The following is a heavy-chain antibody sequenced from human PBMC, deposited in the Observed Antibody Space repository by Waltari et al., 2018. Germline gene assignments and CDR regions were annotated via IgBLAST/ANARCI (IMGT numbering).Heavy chain of an antibody. J-gene: IGHJ4*02. D-gene: IGHD3-16*01. V-gene: IGHV1-69*01. Sequence: QVQLVQSGAAVKKPGSSVKVSCKASGGPFSSYAISWVRQAPGQGLEWMGGLIPIFGTANYAQKFQGRVTITADESTSTAYMELSSLRSEDTAVYYCARLGSSLITNDDYWGQGTLVTVSS. CDR3: ARLGSSLITNDDY. CDR2: LIPIFGTA. CDR1: GGPFSSYA.